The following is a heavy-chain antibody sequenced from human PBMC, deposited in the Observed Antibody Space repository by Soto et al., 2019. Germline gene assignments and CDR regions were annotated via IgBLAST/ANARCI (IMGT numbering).Heavy chain of an antibody. Sequence: QVQLQESGPGLVMPSQTLSLTCTVSGGSISSGDYYWSWIRQPPGKGLEWIGCIFYTGSTYYNPSPKSRITISVHTSKTQFSLKLTSVTAADTAVYYCASVTRYCTGGGCNPNWFDPWGQGTLVTVSS. CDR1: GGSISSGDYY. V-gene: IGHV4-30-4*01. J-gene: IGHJ5*02. CDR3: ASVTRYCTGGGCNPNWFDP. CDR2: IFYTGST. D-gene: IGHD2-8*02.